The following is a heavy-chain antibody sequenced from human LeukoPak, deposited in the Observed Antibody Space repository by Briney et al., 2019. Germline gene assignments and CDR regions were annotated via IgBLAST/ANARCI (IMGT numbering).Heavy chain of an antibody. Sequence: SETLSLTXTVSGGSISSYYWSWIGQPPGKGLEWIGYIYYSGSTNYNPSLKSRVTISVDTSKNQFSLKLSSVTAADTAVYYCAREERYGSSYDYWGQGTLVTVSS. CDR1: GGSISSYY. CDR3: AREERYGSSYDY. CDR2: IYYSGST. D-gene: IGHD3-10*01. V-gene: IGHV4-59*01. J-gene: IGHJ4*02.